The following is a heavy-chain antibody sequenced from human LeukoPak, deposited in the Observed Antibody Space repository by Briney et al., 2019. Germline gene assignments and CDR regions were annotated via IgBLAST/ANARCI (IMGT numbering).Heavy chain of an antibody. Sequence: GLSLRLSCAASGFTVSSKYMSWVRQAPGRGREWVSVIYSGGSKYYSDSVTDRFTIPSDNAKNSVSLQMNSLRPEHTAVYYCVRGGASRHDFWGQGTLVTVSS. V-gene: IGHV3-53*01. J-gene: IGHJ4*02. D-gene: IGHD6-6*01. CDR3: VRGGASRHDF. CDR1: GFTVSSKY. CDR2: IYSGGSK.